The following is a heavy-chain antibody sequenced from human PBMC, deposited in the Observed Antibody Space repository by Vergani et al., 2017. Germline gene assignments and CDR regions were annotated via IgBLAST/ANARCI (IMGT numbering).Heavy chain of an antibody. CDR1: GGSISSSSYY. CDR3: ARGSWNYGYFDY. D-gene: IGHD1-7*01. V-gene: IGHV4-39*07. CDR2: IYYSGST. Sequence: QLQLQESGPGLVKPSETLSLTCTVSGGSISSSSYYWGWIRQPPGKGLEWIGSIYYSGSTNYNPSLKSRVTISVDTSKNQFSLKLSSVTAADTAVYYCARGSWNYGYFDYWGQGTLVTVSS. J-gene: IGHJ4*02.